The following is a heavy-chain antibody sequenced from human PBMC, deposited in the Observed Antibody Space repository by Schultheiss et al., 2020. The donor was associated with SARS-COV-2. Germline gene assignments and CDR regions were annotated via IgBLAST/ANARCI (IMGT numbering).Heavy chain of an antibody. CDR2: INHSGST. Sequence: SETLSLTCTVSGGSISSGGYYWSWIRQHPGKGLEWIGEINHSGSTYYNPSLKSRVTISVDRSKNQFSLKLSSVTAADTAVYYCARARGGYFDYWGQGTLVTVSS. CDR3: ARARGGYFDY. D-gene: IGHD3-10*01. V-gene: IGHV4-30-2*01. J-gene: IGHJ4*02. CDR1: GGSISSGGYY.